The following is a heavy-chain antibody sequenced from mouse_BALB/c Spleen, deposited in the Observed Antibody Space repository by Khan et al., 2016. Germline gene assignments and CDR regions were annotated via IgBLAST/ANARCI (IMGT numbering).Heavy chain of an antibody. Sequence: VRLQQSGAELVRPGALVKLSCKASGFNIKDYYIHWVKQRPEQGLEWIGWIDPENGNTIYDPKFQDKATITADTSSNTAYLQLSSLTSEDTAVYYCARYDVNYDYFDFWGQGPTLTVSS. J-gene: IGHJ2*01. CDR2: IDPENGNT. V-gene: IGHV14-1*02. D-gene: IGHD2-3*01. CDR1: GFNIKDYY. CDR3: ARYDVNYDYFDF.